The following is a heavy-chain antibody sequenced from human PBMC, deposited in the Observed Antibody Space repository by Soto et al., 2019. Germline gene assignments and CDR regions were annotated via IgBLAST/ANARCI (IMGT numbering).Heavy chain of an antibody. J-gene: IGHJ6*02. Sequence: LRLSCAASGFTFSSYGMHWVRQAPGKGLEWVAVIWYDGSNTYYADSVKGRFTISRDNSKNTLYLQMNSLRAEDTAVYYCARESYDSSGSLYYYYGMDVWGQGPTVTVSS. CDR2: IWYDGSNT. CDR1: GFTFSSYG. D-gene: IGHD3-22*01. V-gene: IGHV3-33*01. CDR3: ARESYDSSGSLYYYYGMDV.